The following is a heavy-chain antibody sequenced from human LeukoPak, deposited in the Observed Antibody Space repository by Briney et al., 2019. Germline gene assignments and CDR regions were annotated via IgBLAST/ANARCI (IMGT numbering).Heavy chain of an antibody. J-gene: IGHJ4*02. CDR2: INHSGST. CDR3: ARDLIAAATH. D-gene: IGHD6-13*01. CDR1: GGSISSSSYY. V-gene: IGHV4-39*07. Sequence: SETLSLTCTVSGGSISSSSYYWSWIRQPPGKGLEWIGEINHSGSTNYNPSLKSRVTISVDTSKNQFSLKLSSVTAADTAVYYCARDLIAAATHWGQGTLVTVSS.